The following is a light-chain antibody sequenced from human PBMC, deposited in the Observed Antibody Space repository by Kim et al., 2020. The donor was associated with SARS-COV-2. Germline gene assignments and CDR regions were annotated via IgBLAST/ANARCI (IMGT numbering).Light chain of an antibody. J-gene: IGKJ1*01. V-gene: IGKV1-5*03. CDR3: QQYKSYPWT. CDR1: QTINYW. CDR2: KAS. Sequence: ASIGDRVTITCRASQTINYWLAWYQQKPGRAPNLLIYKASNLESGVPSRFSGSGSGTEFALTISSLQPDDLATYYCQQYKSYPWTFGQGTKVDIK.